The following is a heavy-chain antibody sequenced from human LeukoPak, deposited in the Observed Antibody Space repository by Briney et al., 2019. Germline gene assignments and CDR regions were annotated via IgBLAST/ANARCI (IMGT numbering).Heavy chain of an antibody. CDR3: AREGVDYGDNGFDP. CDR2: IYHSGSN. J-gene: IGHJ5*02. D-gene: IGHD4-17*01. Sequence: SETLSLTCAVSGGSISSSNWWSWVRQPPGKGLEWIGSIYHSGSNYYNPSLKSRVTISVDTSKNQFSLKLSSVTAADTAVYYCAREGVDYGDNGFDPWGQGTLVTVSS. CDR1: GGSISSSNW. V-gene: IGHV4-4*02.